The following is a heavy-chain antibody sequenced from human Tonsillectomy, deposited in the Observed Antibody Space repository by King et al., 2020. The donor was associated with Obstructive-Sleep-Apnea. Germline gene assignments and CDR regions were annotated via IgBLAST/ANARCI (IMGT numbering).Heavy chain of an antibody. J-gene: IGHJ3*02. CDR2: ISSSTSYR. CDR1: GFTFSSYG. Sequence: VQLVESGGGLVKPGGSLRLSCAASGFTFSSYGMNWVRQAPGKGLEWVSFISSSTSYRYYADSVKGRFTISRDNAKNSLFLQINSLRAEDTAVYYCARGVHHDYGDYVDAFDIWGQGTMVTVSS. CDR3: ARGVHHDYGDYVDAFDI. V-gene: IGHV3-21*01. D-gene: IGHD4-17*01.